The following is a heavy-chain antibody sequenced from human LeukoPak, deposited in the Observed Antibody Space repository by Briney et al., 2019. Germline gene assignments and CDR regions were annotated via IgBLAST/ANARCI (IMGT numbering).Heavy chain of an antibody. CDR3: ARAGITMVRGVIGY. Sequence: GASVKVSCKASGYTFTSYGISWVRQAPGQGLEWMGWISAYNGNTNYAQKLQGRVTMTTDTSTSTAYMELRSLRSDDTAVYYCARAGITMVRGVIGYWGQGTLVTVSS. V-gene: IGHV1-18*01. CDR1: GYTFTSYG. J-gene: IGHJ4*02. CDR2: ISAYNGNT. D-gene: IGHD3-10*01.